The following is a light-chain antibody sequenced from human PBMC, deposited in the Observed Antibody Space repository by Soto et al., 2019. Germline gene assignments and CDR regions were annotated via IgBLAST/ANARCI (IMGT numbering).Light chain of an antibody. V-gene: IGLV2-14*03. CDR1: NSDIGGYNY. J-gene: IGLJ2*01. CDR3: SSYTSRRTRGV. Sequence: QSALTQPASVSGSPGQSITISCTGTNSDIGGYNYVSWYQQHPGKAPKLMIYDVSNRPSGVSYRFSGSKSGNTASLTISGLQAEDEDDYDCSSYTSRRTRGVFGGGTKLTVL. CDR2: DVS.